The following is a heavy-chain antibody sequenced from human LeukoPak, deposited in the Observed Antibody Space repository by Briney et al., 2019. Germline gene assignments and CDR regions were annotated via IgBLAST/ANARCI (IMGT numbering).Heavy chain of an antibody. Sequence: ASVKVSCKASGYTFTGYYMHWVRQAPGQGLEWMGWINPNSGGTNYAQKFQGWVTMTRDTSISTAYMELSRLRSDDTAVYYCARSRGGSSGSQRTFDYWGQGTLVTVSS. CDR2: INPNSGGT. V-gene: IGHV1-2*04. CDR3: ARSRGGSSGSQRTFDY. CDR1: GYTFTGYY. J-gene: IGHJ4*02. D-gene: IGHD3-22*01.